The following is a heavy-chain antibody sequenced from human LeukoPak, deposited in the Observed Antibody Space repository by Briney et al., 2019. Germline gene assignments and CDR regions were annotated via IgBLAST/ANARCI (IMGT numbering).Heavy chain of an antibody. V-gene: IGHV3-30*02. CDR1: GFTFSNAG. CDR3: AKVPNYYYYYMDV. CDR2: IRYDGSNK. J-gene: IGHJ6*03. Sequence: GGSLRLSCTASGFTFSNAGMNWVRQAPGKGLEWVAFIRYDGSNKYYADSVKGRFTISRDNSKNTLYLQMNSLRAEDTAVYYCAKVPNYYYYYMDVWGKGTTVTISS.